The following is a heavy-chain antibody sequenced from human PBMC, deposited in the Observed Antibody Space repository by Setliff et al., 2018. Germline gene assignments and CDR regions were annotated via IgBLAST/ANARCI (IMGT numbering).Heavy chain of an antibody. CDR1: GYTFTSYG. J-gene: IGHJ6*02. CDR2: IIPIFGTA. Sequence: GASVKVSCKASGYTFTSYGISWVRQAPGQGLEWMGGIIPIFGTANYAQKFQGRVTITADKSTSTAYMELSSLRSEDTAVYYCARDLITGTTEYYYGMDVWGQGTTVTVSS. V-gene: IGHV1-69*06. CDR3: ARDLITGTTEYYYGMDV. D-gene: IGHD1-20*01.